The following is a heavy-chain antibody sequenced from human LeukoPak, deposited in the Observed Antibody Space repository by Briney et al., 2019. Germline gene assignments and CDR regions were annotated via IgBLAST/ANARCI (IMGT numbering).Heavy chain of an antibody. J-gene: IGHJ5*02. CDR2: INWNGGST. CDR1: GFTFDDYG. CDR3: ARDRGIGGCNWFDP. Sequence: PGGSLRLSCAASGFTFDDYGMSWVRQAPGKGLEWVSGINWNGGSTGYADSVKGRFTISRDNAKNSLYLQMNSLRAEDTALYHCARDRGIGGCNWFDPWGQGTLVTVSS. V-gene: IGHV3-20*01. D-gene: IGHD3-10*01.